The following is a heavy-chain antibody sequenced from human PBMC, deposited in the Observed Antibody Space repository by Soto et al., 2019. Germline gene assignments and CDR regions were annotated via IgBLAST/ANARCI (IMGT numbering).Heavy chain of an antibody. V-gene: IGHV3-48*01. CDR2: ISSSSSTI. J-gene: IGHJ3*02. D-gene: IGHD3-3*01. CDR1: GFKIDSFT. CDR3: ARDQGYYDFWSGGYDAFDI. Sequence: PGGSLRLSCAASGFKIDSFTMNWVRQAPGKGLEWVSYISSSSSTIYYADSVKGRFTISRGNAKNSLYLQMNSLRAEDTAVYYCARDQGYYDFWSGGYDAFDIWGQGTMVTVSS.